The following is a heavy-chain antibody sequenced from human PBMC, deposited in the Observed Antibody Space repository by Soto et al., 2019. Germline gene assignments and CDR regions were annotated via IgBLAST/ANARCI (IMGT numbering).Heavy chain of an antibody. CDR1: GGSIRSYY. CDR3: ARANYFDI. J-gene: IGHJ3*02. V-gene: IGHV4-59*01. D-gene: IGHD3-10*01. Sequence: PSETLSLTCTVSGGSIRSYYWSWIRQSPGKGLEWIGNIYYSGSTNYSPSLKSRITVSVETSKNQFSLKLRSLTAADTAVYYCARANYFDIWGQGTMVTVSS. CDR2: IYYSGST.